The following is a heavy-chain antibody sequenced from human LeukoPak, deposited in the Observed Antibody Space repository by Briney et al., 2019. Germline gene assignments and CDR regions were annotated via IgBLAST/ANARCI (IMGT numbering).Heavy chain of an antibody. Sequence: GESLKISCKGSGYSITNYWIGWVRQMPGKGLEWIGIIYPGDSETKYNPSFQGQVTISADKSLSTAYLQWNSLRASDTAIYYCARRLAVANVGYFDYWGQGTLVTVSS. CDR2: IYPGDSET. CDR3: ARRLAVANVGYFDY. J-gene: IGHJ4*02. D-gene: IGHD6-19*01. CDR1: GYSITNYW. V-gene: IGHV5-51*01.